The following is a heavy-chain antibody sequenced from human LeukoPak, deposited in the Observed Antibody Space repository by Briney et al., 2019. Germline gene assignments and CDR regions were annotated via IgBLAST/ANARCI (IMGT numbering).Heavy chain of an antibody. Sequence: GSLRLSFAASGFTFSSYSMNWVRQAPGKGLEWVSSISSSSIYIYYADSVKGRFTISRDNARNSLYLQMNSLRAEDTAVYYCARGYTNYGYAFDIWGQGTMVTVSS. CDR1: GFTFSSYS. CDR3: ARGYTNYGYAFDI. D-gene: IGHD4-11*01. J-gene: IGHJ3*02. V-gene: IGHV3-21*01. CDR2: ISSSSIYI.